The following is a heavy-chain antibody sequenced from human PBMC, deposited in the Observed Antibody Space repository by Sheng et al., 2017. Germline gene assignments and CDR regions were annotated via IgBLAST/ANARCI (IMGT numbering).Heavy chain of an antibody. CDR1: GFTFSSYG. CDR2: IRYDGSNK. Sequence: QVQLVESGGGVVQPGGSLRLSCAASGFTFSSYGMHWVRQAPGKGLEWVAFIRYDGSNKYYADSVKGRFTISRDNSKNTLYLQMNSLRAEDTAVYYCAKPADYDFWSGYWGWGQGTLVTVSS. CDR3: AKPADYDFWSGYWG. D-gene: IGHD3-3*01. J-gene: IGHJ4*02. V-gene: IGHV3-30*02.